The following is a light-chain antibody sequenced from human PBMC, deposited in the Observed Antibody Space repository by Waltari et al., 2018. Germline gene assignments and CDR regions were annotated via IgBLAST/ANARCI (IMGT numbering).Light chain of an antibody. J-gene: IGLJ2*01. Sequence: SYELTQPPSVSVSPGQTASITCPGDNLGDKYACWYQQKPGQSPVLVIYQDSKRPSGIPERFSGSNSGNTATPTISGTQAMDEADYYCQAWDSSLVVFGGGTKLTVL. CDR1: NLGDKY. CDR2: QDS. V-gene: IGLV3-1*01. CDR3: QAWDSSLVV.